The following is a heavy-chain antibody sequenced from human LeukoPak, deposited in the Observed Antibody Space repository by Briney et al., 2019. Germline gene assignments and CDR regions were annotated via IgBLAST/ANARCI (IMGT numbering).Heavy chain of an antibody. D-gene: IGHD3-22*01. V-gene: IGHV4-38-2*02. Sequence: SETLSLTCTVSGYSISSGYYWGWIRQHPGKGLEWIGSIYHSGSTYYNPSLKSRVTISVDTSKNQFSLKLSSVTAADTAVYYCARAKGYDSSGYLSFWGQGTLVTVSS. J-gene: IGHJ4*02. CDR3: ARAKGYDSSGYLSF. CDR2: IYHSGST. CDR1: GYSISSGYY.